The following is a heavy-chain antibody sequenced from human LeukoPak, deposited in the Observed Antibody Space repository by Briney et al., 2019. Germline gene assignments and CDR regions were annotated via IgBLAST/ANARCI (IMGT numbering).Heavy chain of an antibody. CDR3: ARGSMGGYYYHYMDV. D-gene: IGHD3-16*01. CDR1: GFTFSSYW. J-gene: IGHJ6*03. V-gene: IGHV3-7*01. Sequence: PGGSLRLSCVVSGFTFSSYWMTWVRQGPGKGLEWVANIKQDGSEKYYADSVKGRFTISRDNAKNSLFLQMNSLRAEDTAVYYCARGSMGGYYYHYMDVWGKGTTVTVSS. CDR2: IKQDGSEK.